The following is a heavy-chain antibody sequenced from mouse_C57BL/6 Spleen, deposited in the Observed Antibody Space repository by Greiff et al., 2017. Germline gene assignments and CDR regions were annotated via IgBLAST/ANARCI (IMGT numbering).Heavy chain of an antibody. D-gene: IGHD4-1*01. CDR2: ISNGGGST. CDR1: GFTFSDYY. V-gene: IGHV5-12*01. Sequence: EVKLVESGGGLVQPGGSLKLSCAASGFTFSDYYMYWVRQTPEKRLEWVAYISNGGGSTYYPDTVKGRFTISRDNAKNTLYLQMSRLKSEDTAMYYCARHEGTGAWFAYWGQGTLVTVSA. CDR3: ARHEGTGAWFAY. J-gene: IGHJ3*01.